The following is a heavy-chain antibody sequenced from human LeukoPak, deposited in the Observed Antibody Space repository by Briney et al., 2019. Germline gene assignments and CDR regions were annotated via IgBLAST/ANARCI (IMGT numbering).Heavy chain of an antibody. CDR1: GGSISSYY. J-gene: IGHJ4*02. D-gene: IGHD3-10*01. CDR2: IYYSGST. CDR3: ARDQGYYGSGSPVFDY. V-gene: IGHV4-59*01. Sequence: SETLSLTCTVSGGSISSYYWSWIRQPPGKGLEWIGYIYYSGSTNYNPSLKSRVTISVDTSKNQFSLKLSSVTAADTAVYYCARDQGYYGSGSPVFDYWGQGTLVTVSS.